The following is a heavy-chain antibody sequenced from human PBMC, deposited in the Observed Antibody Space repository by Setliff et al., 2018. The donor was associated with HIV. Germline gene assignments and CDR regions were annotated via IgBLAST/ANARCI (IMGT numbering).Heavy chain of an antibody. J-gene: IGHJ4*02. D-gene: IGHD3-10*01. V-gene: IGHV4-38-2*01. CDR1: GYSISSGYY. CDR3: ARHAGLLWFGELWRGGEYYFDS. Sequence: SETLSLTCAVSGYSISSGYYWGWIRQPPGKGLEWIGEIHHSGSTYYNPSLKSRITMSVDTSKNQFSLRLTSVTAADTAVYHCARHAGLLWFGELWRGGEYYFDSWGQGTLVTVSS. CDR2: IHHSGST.